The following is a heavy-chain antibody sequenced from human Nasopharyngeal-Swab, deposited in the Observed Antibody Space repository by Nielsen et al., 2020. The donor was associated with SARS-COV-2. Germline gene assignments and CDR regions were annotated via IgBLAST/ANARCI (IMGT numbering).Heavy chain of an antibody. CDR3: ARDEQWLVRSPIFDY. D-gene: IGHD6-19*01. Sequence: GGSLRLSCAASGFTFSSYDMHWVRQATGKGLEWVSSIGTAGDTYYPGSVKGRFTISRDNAKNSLYLQMNSLRAEDTAVYYCARDEQWLVRSPIFDYWGQGTLVTVSS. V-gene: IGHV3-13*01. CDR1: GFTFSSYD. CDR2: IGTAGDT. J-gene: IGHJ4*02.